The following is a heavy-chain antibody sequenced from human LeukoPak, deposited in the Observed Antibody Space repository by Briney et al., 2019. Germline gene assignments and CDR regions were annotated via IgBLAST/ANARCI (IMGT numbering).Heavy chain of an antibody. J-gene: IGHJ4*02. D-gene: IGHD3-22*01. CDR2: MNPNSGNT. Sequence: GASVKVSCKASGYTFTSYDINWVRQAPGQGLEWMGWMNPNSGNTGYAQKFQGRVTMTRNTSISTAYMELSSLRSEDTAVYYCARSLASGYYLGYWGQGTLVTVSS. CDR1: GYTFTSYD. V-gene: IGHV1-8*01. CDR3: ARSLASGYYLGY.